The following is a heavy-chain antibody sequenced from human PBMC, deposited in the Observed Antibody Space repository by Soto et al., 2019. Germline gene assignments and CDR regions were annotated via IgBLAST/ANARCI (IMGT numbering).Heavy chain of an antibody. Sequence: GGSLRLSCAASGFTFSSCVMSWVRQAPGKGLEWVSTIIVSGGSTYYADSVKGRFTISRDNSKNTLYLQMNSLRAEDTALYYCAKENGETRTAFPVNYYYGLDVWGQGTTVTASS. D-gene: IGHD1-7*01. V-gene: IGHV3-23*01. CDR3: AKENGETRTAFPVNYYYGLDV. CDR2: IIVSGGST. CDR1: GFTFSSCV. J-gene: IGHJ6*02.